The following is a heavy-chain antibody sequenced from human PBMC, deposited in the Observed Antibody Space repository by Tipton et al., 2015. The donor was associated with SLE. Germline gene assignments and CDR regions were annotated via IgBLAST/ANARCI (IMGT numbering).Heavy chain of an antibody. V-gene: IGHV4-39*07. J-gene: IGHJ6*02. CDR3: ARSGGYCSSNGCQRGLDV. CDR1: GGSIISSSHY. CDR2: IYFSGST. D-gene: IGHD2-2*01. Sequence: TLSLTCTVSGGSIISSSHYWGWIRQPPGKGLEWIGRIYFSGSTHYNPSLESRVTISVDTSKSQFSLGLSSVTAADTAVYYCARSGGYCSSNGCQRGLDVWGQGTTVTVSS.